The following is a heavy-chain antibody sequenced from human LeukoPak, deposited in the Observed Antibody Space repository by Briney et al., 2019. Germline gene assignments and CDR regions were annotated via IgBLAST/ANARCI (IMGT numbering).Heavy chain of an antibody. D-gene: IGHD5-18*01. CDR3: ARAGYSMDTEYFQH. V-gene: IGHV3-21*01. CDR2: ISTSSAHI. Sequence: PGGSLRLSCTASGFTFSSYSMNWVRQAPGKGLEWVSSISTSSAHIYYADSVKGRFTISRDNAKNSLYLQMNSLRAEDTAVYYCARAGYSMDTEYFQHWGQGTLVTVSS. CDR1: GFTFSSYS. J-gene: IGHJ1*01.